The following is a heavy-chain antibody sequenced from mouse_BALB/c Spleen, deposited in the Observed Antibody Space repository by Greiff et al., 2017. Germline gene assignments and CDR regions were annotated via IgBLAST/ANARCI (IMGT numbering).Heavy chain of an antibody. CDR3: ARHLGTVVEDYFDY. CDR2: ISSGGSYT. CDR1: GFTFSSYG. V-gene: IGHV5-6*01. Sequence: EVQLVESGGDLVKPGGSLKLSCAASGFTFSSYGMSWVRQTPDKRLEWVATISSGGSYTYYPDSVKGRFTISRDNAKNTLYLQMSSLKSEDTAMYYCARHLGTVVEDYFDYWGQGTTLTVSS. J-gene: IGHJ2*01. D-gene: IGHD1-1*01.